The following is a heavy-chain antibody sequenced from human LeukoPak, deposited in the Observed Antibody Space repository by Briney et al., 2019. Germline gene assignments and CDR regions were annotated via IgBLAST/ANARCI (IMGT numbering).Heavy chain of an antibody. D-gene: IGHD3-22*01. V-gene: IGHV1-8*01. CDR3: ARESPTYYYDSSGYYYRRYYYYGMDV. CDR1: GYTFTNYE. J-gene: IGHJ6*02. Sequence: ASVKVSCKASGYTFTNYEINWVRQGTGQGLEWLGWMNPSSGNTGYAQKFQGRVTMTRDTSISTAYMELSSPRSEDTAVYYCARESPTYYYDSSGYYYRRYYYYGMDVWGQGTTVTVSS. CDR2: MNPSSGNT.